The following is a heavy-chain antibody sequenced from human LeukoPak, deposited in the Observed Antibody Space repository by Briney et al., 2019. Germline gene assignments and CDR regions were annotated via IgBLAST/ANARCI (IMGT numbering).Heavy chain of an antibody. D-gene: IGHD4-17*01. Sequence: SETLSLTCSVSGGSISFYYWSWIRQPAGKGLEWIGRIYTTGSTNYNPSLKSRVTMSEDTSKNQFSLKLSSVTAADTAVYYCAREDNGDYRNWFDPWGQGTLVTVSS. V-gene: IGHV4-4*07. CDR2: IYTTGST. J-gene: IGHJ5*02. CDR3: AREDNGDYRNWFDP. CDR1: GGSISFYY.